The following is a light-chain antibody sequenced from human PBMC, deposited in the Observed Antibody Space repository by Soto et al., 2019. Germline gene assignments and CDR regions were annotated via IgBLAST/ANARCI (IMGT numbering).Light chain of an antibody. Sequence: QSAPTQPPSASGSPGQSVTISCTGSSSDVGGYKYVSWHQQHPGKAPKLILYEVFKRPSGVPDRFSGSKSGNTASLTVSGLQAEDEADYYCSSYAGSNTYVFGTGTKLTVL. CDR3: SSYAGSNTYV. CDR2: EVF. V-gene: IGLV2-8*01. J-gene: IGLJ1*01. CDR1: SSDVGGYKY.